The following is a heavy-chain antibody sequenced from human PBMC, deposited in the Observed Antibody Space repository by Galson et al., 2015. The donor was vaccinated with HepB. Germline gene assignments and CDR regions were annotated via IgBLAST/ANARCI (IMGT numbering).Heavy chain of an antibody. D-gene: IGHD6-19*01. CDR2: IDSDDDK. CDR3: ARSGYSSGCYPWYFDL. Sequence: PALVKPTQPLTLTCTFSGFSLSTTEMRVRWIRQPPGKALEWLARIDSDDDKFYSTSLKTRLTISKDTSKNQVVLTMTNMDPVDTATYYCARSGYSSGCYPWYFDLWGRGTLVTVSS. CDR1: GFSLSTTEMR. V-gene: IGHV2-70*04. J-gene: IGHJ2*01.